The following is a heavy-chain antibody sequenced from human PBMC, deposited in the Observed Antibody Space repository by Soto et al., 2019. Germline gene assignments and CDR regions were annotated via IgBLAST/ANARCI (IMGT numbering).Heavy chain of an antibody. CDR2: MSPNSGQS. J-gene: IGHJ5*01. V-gene: IGHV1-8*01. CDR3: ARLIGNSWLDS. D-gene: IGHD3-16*01. Sequence: ASVKVSCKASGYTFNNYDINWVRQATGQGLEWVGWMSPNSGQSGCAQKFEGRVTMTRDTSNNQVSLQLNSVTPDDTAVYYCARLIGNSWLDSWGQGTLVTVSS. CDR1: GYTFNNYD.